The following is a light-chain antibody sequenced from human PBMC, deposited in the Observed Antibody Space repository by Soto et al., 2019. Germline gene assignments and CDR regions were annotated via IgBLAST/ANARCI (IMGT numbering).Light chain of an antibody. CDR1: QSLLYSSNNKNY. CDR3: QQYFSPPWT. CDR2: WAS. Sequence: DIVMTQSPDSLAVSLGERATINCKSSQSLLYSSNNKNYVGWYQHRPGQPPKLLIHWASIREPGVPDRFSGSGSGTDFTLTISSLQAEDVAVYYCQQYFSPPWTFGQGTKVDIK. V-gene: IGKV4-1*01. J-gene: IGKJ1*01.